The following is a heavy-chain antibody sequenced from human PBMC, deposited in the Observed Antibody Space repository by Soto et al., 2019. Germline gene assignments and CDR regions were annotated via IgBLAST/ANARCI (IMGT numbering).Heavy chain of an antibody. CDR3: AIHLSRVDSLRFAVDI. CDR1: GFTFSSYW. V-gene: IGHV3-7*01. Sequence: EVQLVESGGGLVQPGGSLRLSCAASGFTFSSYWMSWVRQAPGKGLEWVANIKQDGSEKFYVDSVKGGFTASRDNAKNSLYLQMNSRTAKDTAVYYCAIHLSRVDSLRFAVDIWGQATLVTVS. D-gene: IGHD5-12*01. J-gene: IGHJ3*02. CDR2: IKQDGSEK.